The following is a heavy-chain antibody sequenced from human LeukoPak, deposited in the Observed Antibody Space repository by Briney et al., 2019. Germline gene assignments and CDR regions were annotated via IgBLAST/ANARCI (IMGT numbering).Heavy chain of an antibody. CDR3: ARHGNIVVLPAASKAFDI. J-gene: IGHJ3*02. CDR2: INPIGGTT. CDR1: GYTFTTYY. Sequence: GASVKVSCKASGYTFTTYYIHWVRQAPGQGLEWMGIINPIGGTTDYAQKFQGRVTTSVDTSKSQFSLRLSSVTAADTAVYYCARHGNIVVLPAASKAFDIWAKGQWSPSLQ. D-gene: IGHD2-2*01. V-gene: IGHV1-46*01.